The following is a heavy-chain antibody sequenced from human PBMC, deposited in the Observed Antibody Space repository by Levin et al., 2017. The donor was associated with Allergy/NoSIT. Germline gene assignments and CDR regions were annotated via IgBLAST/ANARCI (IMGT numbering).Heavy chain of an antibody. CDR2: IKIKTDGGTT. J-gene: IGHJ4*02. CDR1: GFTFSNAW. V-gene: IGHV3-15*01. Sequence: SCAASGFTFSNAWMTWVRQAPGKGLEWVGRIKIKTDGGTTDYAAPVKGRFTISRDDSKNTLYLQMNSLKTEDTAVYYCTATLGYWGQGTLVTVSS. D-gene: IGHD1-26*01. CDR3: TATLGY.